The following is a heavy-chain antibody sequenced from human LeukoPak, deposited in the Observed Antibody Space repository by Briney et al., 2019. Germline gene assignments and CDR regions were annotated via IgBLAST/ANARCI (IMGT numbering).Heavy chain of an antibody. CDR2: ISGSGGTT. V-gene: IGHV3-23*01. CDR3: AKGGDTSCHGCWFDP. Sequence: GGSLRLSCAASGFTFRSYAVTWVRQARGRGLEGVSAISGSGGTTYYADSVKGRFTISRDNSKNTLYLQMNSLRAEDTAVYYCAKGGDTSCHGCWFDPWGQGTLVTVSS. J-gene: IGHJ5*02. CDR1: GFTFRSYA. D-gene: IGHD2-2*01.